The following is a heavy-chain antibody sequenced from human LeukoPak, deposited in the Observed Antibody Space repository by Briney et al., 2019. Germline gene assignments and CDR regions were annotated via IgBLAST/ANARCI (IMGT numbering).Heavy chain of an antibody. V-gene: IGHV4-34*01. CDR1: GGSFSGYY. CDR3: ARGPRYCTGGVCYYYYYMDV. Sequence: SETLSLTCAVYGGSFSGYYWSWIRQPPGKGLEWIGEINHSGSTNYNTSLKSRVTISVDTSKNQFSLKLSSVTAADTAVYYCARGPRYCTGGVCYYYYYMDVWGKGTTVTVSS. D-gene: IGHD2-8*02. J-gene: IGHJ6*03. CDR2: INHSGST.